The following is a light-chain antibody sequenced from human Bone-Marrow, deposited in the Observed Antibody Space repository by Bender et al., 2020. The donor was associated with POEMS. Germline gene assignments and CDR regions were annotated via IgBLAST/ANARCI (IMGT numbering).Light chain of an antibody. CDR3: CTYAGRATEG. Sequence: QSALTQPPSASGSPGQSVTISCTGTSSDVGAYNYVSWYQQHPGKAPKLMIYDVTTRPSGVPARFSGSKSGNTASLTISGRQAEDGADYYGCTYAGRATEGFGGGSKPTVL. J-gene: IGLJ2*01. V-gene: IGLV2-11*01. CDR1: SSDVGAYNY. CDR2: DVT.